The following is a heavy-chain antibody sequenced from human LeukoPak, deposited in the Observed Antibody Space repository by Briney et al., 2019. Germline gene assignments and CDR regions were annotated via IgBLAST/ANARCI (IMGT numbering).Heavy chain of an antibody. Sequence: PGGSLRLSCAASGFTFSSYSMNWVRRAPGKGLEWVSYISSSSSIIYYADSVKGRFTISRDNAKNSLYLQMNSLRAEDTAVYYCASRYCTSTNCYAFDIWGQGTVVTVSS. CDR3: ASRYCTSTNCYAFDI. CDR2: ISSSSSII. D-gene: IGHD2-2*01. CDR1: GFTFSSYS. J-gene: IGHJ3*02. V-gene: IGHV3-21*05.